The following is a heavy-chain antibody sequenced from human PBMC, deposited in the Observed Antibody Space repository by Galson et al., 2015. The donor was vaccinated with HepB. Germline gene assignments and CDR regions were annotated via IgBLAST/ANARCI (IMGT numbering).Heavy chain of an antibody. J-gene: IGHJ6*02. CDR1: GGTFSSYA. Sequence: SVKVSCKASGGTFSSYAISWVRQAPGQGLEWMGGIIPIFGTANYAQKFQGRVTITADESTSTAYMELSSLRSEDTAVYYCARGAAARRASSYYYYGMDVWGQGTTVTVSS. CDR2: IIPIFGTA. D-gene: IGHD6-6*01. CDR3: ARGAAARRASSYYYYGMDV. V-gene: IGHV1-69*13.